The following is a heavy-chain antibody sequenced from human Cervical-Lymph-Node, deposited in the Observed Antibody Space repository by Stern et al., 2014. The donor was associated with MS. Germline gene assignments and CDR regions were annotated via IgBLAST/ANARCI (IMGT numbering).Heavy chain of an antibody. Sequence: QVQLVESGAEVKKPGSSVKVSCKTSGGTFSNYAISWVRQAPGPGLEWMGGITPIFDATNYAQKFQGRITITADESTRTAYMELSSLRSDDTAMYYCARGDSEAPIYYFDYWGQGTLVTVSS. CDR1: GGTFSNYA. D-gene: IGHD2-21*01. J-gene: IGHJ4*02. V-gene: IGHV1-69*01. CDR3: ARGDSEAPIYYFDY. CDR2: ITPIFDAT.